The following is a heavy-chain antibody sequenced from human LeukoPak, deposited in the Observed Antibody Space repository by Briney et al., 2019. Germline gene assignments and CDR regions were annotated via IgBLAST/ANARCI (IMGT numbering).Heavy chain of an antibody. CDR2: IYYSGST. D-gene: IGHD6-19*01. Sequence: SETLSLTCTVFGGSISSSSYYWGWIRQPPGKGLEWIGSIYYSGSTYYNPSLKSRVTISVDTSKNQFSLKLSSVTAADTAVYYCARLPAVAGIFDYWGQGTLVTVSS. CDR1: GGSISSSSYY. CDR3: ARLPAVAGIFDY. V-gene: IGHV4-39*01. J-gene: IGHJ4*02.